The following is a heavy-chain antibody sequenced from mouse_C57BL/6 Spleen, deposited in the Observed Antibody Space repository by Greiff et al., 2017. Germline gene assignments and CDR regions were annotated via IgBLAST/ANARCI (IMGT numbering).Heavy chain of an antibody. CDR3: ARTLLTVVADYAMDY. Sequence: EVKLQESGPGLVKPSQSLSLTCSVTGYSITSGSYWNWIRQFPGNKLEWMGYISYDGSNNYQPSLQSRISITRDTSKNQFFLKLKSVTTEDTATYYGARTLLTVVADYAMDYWGQGTSVTVSS. D-gene: IGHD1-1*01. V-gene: IGHV3-6*01. CDR1: GYSITSGSY. CDR2: ISYDGSN. J-gene: IGHJ4*01.